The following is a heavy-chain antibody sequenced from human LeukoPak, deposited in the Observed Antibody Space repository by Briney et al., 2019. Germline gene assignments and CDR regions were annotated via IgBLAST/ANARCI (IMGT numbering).Heavy chain of an antibody. CDR3: ARGRSSWEQLTYYYYYYMDV. CDR1: GGSISSYY. V-gene: IGHV4-59*01. CDR2: IYYSGCT. D-gene: IGHD1-26*01. Sequence: SETLSLTCTVSGGSISSYYWSWIRQPPGKGLEWIGYIYYSGCTNYNPSLKSRVTISVDTSKNQFSLKLSSVTAADTAVYYCARGRSSWEQLTYYYYYYMDVWGKGTTVTVSS. J-gene: IGHJ6*03.